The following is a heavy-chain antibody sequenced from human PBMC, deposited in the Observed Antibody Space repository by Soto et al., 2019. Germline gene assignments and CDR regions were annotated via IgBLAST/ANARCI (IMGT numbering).Heavy chain of an antibody. CDR3: ARDSEALPRNGDYCPFDY. CDR1: GGTFSSYA. D-gene: IGHD4-17*01. V-gene: IGHV1-69*01. Sequence: QVQLVQSGAEVKKPGSSVKVSCKASGGTFSSYAISWVRQAPEQGLEWMGGIIPIFGTANYAQKFQGRVTITADESTSTAYMELSSLRSEDTAVYYCARDSEALPRNGDYCPFDYWGQGTLVTVSS. J-gene: IGHJ4*02. CDR2: IIPIFGTA.